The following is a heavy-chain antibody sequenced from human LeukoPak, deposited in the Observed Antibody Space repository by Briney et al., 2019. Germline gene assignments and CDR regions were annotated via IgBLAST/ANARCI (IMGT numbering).Heavy chain of an antibody. V-gene: IGHV3-21*01. CDR1: GFTFSSYS. D-gene: IGHD3-16*02. Sequence: GGSLRLSCAASGFTFSSYSMNWVRHTPGKGLEWVSSISGGSRHIYYADSVKGRFTISRHNAKSSLYLQMNSLRAEDTAVYYCAKVLRGEFSCLDYWGQGTLVTVSS. CDR3: AKVLRGEFSCLDY. CDR2: ISGGSRHI. J-gene: IGHJ4*02.